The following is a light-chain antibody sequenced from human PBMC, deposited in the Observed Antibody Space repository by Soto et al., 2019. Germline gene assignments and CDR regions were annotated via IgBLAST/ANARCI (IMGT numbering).Light chain of an antibody. Sequence: EIVLTQSPGTLSLSPWERATLSCRASQSVSSSYLAWYQQKPGQAPRLLIYAASTRATGIPARFIGNGSGTEFTLTISGLQPDDFAVYYCQQYDSYSSFGGGTKVDIK. J-gene: IGKJ4*01. V-gene: IGKV3-20*01. CDR3: QQYDSYSS. CDR1: QSVSSSY. CDR2: AAS.